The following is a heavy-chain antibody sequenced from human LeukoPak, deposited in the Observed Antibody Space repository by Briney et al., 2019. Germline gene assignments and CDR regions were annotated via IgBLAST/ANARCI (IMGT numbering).Heavy chain of an antibody. CDR1: GFISSDYY. V-gene: IGHV3-11*01. CDR3: ARAGGSYLGEFNY. CDR2: MGRSWRTI. Sequence: GGSLRLSCAASGFISSDYYMSWIRQAAGKGLESVSYMGRSWRTIYSAVSVMSRFTISLYNAGYSLFLQMNTLKAEDTAVYYCARAGGSYLGEFNYWGQGTLVTVSS. J-gene: IGHJ4*02. D-gene: IGHD1-26*01.